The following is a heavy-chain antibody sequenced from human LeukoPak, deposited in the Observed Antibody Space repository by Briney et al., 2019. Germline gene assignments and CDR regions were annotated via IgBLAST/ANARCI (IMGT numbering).Heavy chain of an antibody. CDR1: GFNFLTYS. J-gene: IGHJ4*02. CDR2: SSTSSAYI. D-gene: IGHD3-3*01. Sequence: GGSLRLSCAASGFNFLTYSMQWVRQAPAKGLEVVSSSSTSSAYISDTDSVKGRFTISRDNAKNSLYLQMNSLRADDTAVYYCARDLWFWSGNPQDKLVGDDYWGQGTLVTVSS. V-gene: IGHV3-21*01. CDR3: ARDLWFWSGNPQDKLVGDDY.